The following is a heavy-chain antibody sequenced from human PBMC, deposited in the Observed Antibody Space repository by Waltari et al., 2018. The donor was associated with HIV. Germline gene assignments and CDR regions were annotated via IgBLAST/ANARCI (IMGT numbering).Heavy chain of an antibody. J-gene: IGHJ3*02. D-gene: IGHD4-17*01. Sequence: EVQLVESGGGLVQPGGSLRLSCAASGFTCMSYWMHWVRQAPGKGLLWVSCISSDGSTTNYADAVKGRLTISRDNAKNTLYLQMNSLRADDTAVYYCARENTMTYYDALDIWGQGTMVTVSS. V-gene: IGHV3-74*01. CDR1: GFTCMSYW. CDR3: ARENTMTYYDALDI. CDR2: ISSDGSTT.